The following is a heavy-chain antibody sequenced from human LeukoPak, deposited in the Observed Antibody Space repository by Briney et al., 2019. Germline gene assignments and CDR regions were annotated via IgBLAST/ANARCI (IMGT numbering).Heavy chain of an antibody. D-gene: IGHD2-8*01. V-gene: IGHV3-23*01. J-gene: IGHJ3*02. Sequence: GESLRLTCAASGFPFNTYTMSWVRQAPGRGLEWVSVIGGDGETSYTDSVKGRFTISRDNSRNTLSLEMNNLRPEDTAVYYCAKDSRSYNGVYDPFDIWGRGTMVTVSS. CDR2: IGGDGET. CDR3: AKDSRSYNGVYDPFDI. CDR1: GFPFNTYT.